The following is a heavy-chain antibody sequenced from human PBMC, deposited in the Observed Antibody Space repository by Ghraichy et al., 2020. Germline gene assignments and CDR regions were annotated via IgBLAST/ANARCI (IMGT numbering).Heavy chain of an antibody. D-gene: IGHD4-17*01. CDR1: GFTFSSYS. CDR2: ISSSSSYI. Sequence: GGSLRLSCAASGFTFSSYSMNWVRQAPGKGLEWVSSISSSSSYIYYADSVKGRFTISRDNAKNSLYLQMNSLRAEDTAVYYCARSYGDTYYYYYYGMDVWGQGTTVTVSS. J-gene: IGHJ6*02. V-gene: IGHV3-21*01. CDR3: ARSYGDTYYYYYYGMDV.